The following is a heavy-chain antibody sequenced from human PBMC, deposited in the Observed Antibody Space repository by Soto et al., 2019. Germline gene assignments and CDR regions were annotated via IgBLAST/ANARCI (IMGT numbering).Heavy chain of an antibody. V-gene: IGHV3-7*05. D-gene: IGHD6-6*01. CDR3: VRDRTEYGSYGSSYYDVFDI. CDR2: INRDGTEK. Sequence: EVQLVESGGGLVQPGGSLRLSCAASGFTFNAYWMTWVHQAPGKGLEWVANINRDGTEKNYVDSVKGRFTVSRDNAKNSLHLQMYSLRAEDTAVYYCVRDRTEYGSYGSSYYDVFDIWGQGTKVTVSS. CDR1: GFTFNAYW. J-gene: IGHJ3*02.